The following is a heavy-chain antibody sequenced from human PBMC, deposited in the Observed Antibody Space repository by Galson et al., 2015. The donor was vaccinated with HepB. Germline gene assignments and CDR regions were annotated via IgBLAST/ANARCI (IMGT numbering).Heavy chain of an antibody. D-gene: IGHD2-2*01. CDR2: ISSSGSTI. V-gene: IGHV3-48*03. J-gene: IGHJ4*02. Sequence: SLRLSCAASGFTFSSYEMNWVRQAPGKGLEWVSYISSSGSTIYYADSVKGRFTISRDNAKNSLYLQMNSLRAEDTAVYYCARAPSCSSTSCYVPYDYWGQGTLVTVSS. CDR1: GFTFSSYE. CDR3: ARAPSCSSTSCYVPYDY.